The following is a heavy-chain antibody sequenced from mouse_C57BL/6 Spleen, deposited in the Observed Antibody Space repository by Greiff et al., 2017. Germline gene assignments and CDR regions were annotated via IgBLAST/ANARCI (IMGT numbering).Heavy chain of an antibody. J-gene: IGHJ3*01. V-gene: IGHV6-3*01. Sequence: EVPVVESGGGLVQPGGSMKLSCVASGFTFSNYWMNWVRQSPEQGLEWVAQIRFKSDNYATHYAESVKGRFTISRDDSKSSVYLQMNNLRAEDTGIDYCTGYDYGFAYWGQGTLVTVSS. CDR2: IRFKSDNYAT. CDR3: TGYDYGFAY. CDR1: GFTFSNYW. D-gene: IGHD2-4*01.